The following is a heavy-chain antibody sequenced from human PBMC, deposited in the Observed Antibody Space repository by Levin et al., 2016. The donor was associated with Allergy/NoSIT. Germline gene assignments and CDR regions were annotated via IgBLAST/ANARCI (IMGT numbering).Heavy chain of an antibody. CDR3: ARDLGSRSYWTDALDV. D-gene: IGHD3-10*01. V-gene: IGHV3-30*04. J-gene: IGHJ3*01. CDR2: VSYDGSDK. Sequence: WIRQPPGKGLEWVALVSYDGSDKYYADSVKGRFTNSRDNSRNTLSLQMNSLRAEDTARYYCARDLGSRSYWTDALDVWGQGSMVTVSS.